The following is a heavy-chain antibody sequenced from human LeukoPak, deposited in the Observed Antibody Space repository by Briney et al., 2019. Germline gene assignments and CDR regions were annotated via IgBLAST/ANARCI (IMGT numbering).Heavy chain of an antibody. J-gene: IGHJ5*02. CDR3: AKTQGYYDA. Sequence: GGSLRLSCAASGFTFSNYAMAWVRQAPGQGLEWVSGIWGADDKTVYGDAVKGRFTISRDNSKNTLYLQMNSLRADDTAVYYCAKTQGYYDAWGQGALVTVSS. CDR2: IWGADDKT. V-gene: IGHV3-23*01. CDR1: GFTFSNYA. D-gene: IGHD2-15*01.